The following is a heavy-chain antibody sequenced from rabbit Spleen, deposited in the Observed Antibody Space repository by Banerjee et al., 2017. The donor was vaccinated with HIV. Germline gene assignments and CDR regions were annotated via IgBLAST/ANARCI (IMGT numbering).Heavy chain of an antibody. Sequence: QEQLEESGGDLVKPGASLTLTCTASGFSFSSSDYMCWVRQAPGKGLEWISCIAGGSSGFTYSASWAKGRFTISKTSSTTVTLQMTSLTAADTATYFCARDTGSSFSTYGMDLWGPGTLVTVS. CDR2: IAGGSSGFT. D-gene: IGHD8-1*01. V-gene: IGHV1S45*01. CDR1: GFSFSSSDY. J-gene: IGHJ6*01. CDR3: ARDTGSSFSTYGMDL.